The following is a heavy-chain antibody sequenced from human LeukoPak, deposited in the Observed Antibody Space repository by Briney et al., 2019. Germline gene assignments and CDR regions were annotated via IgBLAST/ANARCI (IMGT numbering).Heavy chain of an antibody. Sequence: PGGSLRLSCAASGFTVSSNYMSWVRQAPGKGLEWVSVIYSGENAYYADSVKGRFTISRDNAKNSLYLQMNSLRAEDTAVFYCARGGGEVDYWGQGTLVTVSS. CDR1: GFTVSSNY. J-gene: IGHJ4*02. V-gene: IGHV3-53*01. CDR3: ARGGGEVDY. CDR2: IYSGENA. D-gene: IGHD3-16*01.